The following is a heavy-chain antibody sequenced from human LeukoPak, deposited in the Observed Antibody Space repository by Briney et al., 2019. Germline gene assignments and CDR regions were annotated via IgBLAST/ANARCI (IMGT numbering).Heavy chain of an antibody. Sequence: ASVKVSCKASGYTFTSYGISWVRQAPGQGLEWMGWISAYNGNTNYAQKLQGRVTMTTDTSTSTAYMELRSLRSDDTAVYYCARDRVYCSGGSCYLDYWGQGTLVTVPS. CDR2: ISAYNGNT. D-gene: IGHD2-15*01. V-gene: IGHV1-18*01. CDR3: ARDRVYCSGGSCYLDY. CDR1: GYTFTSYG. J-gene: IGHJ4*02.